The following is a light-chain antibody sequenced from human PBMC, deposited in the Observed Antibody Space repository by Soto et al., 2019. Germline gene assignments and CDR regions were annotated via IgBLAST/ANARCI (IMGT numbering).Light chain of an antibody. V-gene: IGLV2-8*01. CDR2: EVN. Sequence: QSALTQPPSASGSPGQSVTISCTGTSSDVGIFNYVSWYQQHPDQAPKLLIFEVNKRPSGVPDRFSASKSGNTASLTVSGLQADDEADYYCCSYAGSNTLIFGGGTKLTVL. J-gene: IGLJ2*01. CDR1: SSDVGIFNY. CDR3: CSYAGSNTLI.